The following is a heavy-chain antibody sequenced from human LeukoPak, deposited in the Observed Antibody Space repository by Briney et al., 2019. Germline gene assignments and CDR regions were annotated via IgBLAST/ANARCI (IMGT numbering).Heavy chain of an antibody. CDR2: IYYSGST. CDR3: VRWGPAAIWEYYFDY. J-gene: IGHJ4*02. V-gene: IGHV4-39*01. D-gene: IGHD2-2*01. Sequence: GSLRLSCAASGFTFSSYSMNWVRQPPGKGLEWIGSIYYSGSTYYNPSLKSRVIISVDTSKNQFSLKLSSVTAADTAVYYCVRWGPAAIWEYYFDYWGQGTLVTVSS. CDR1: GFTFSSYSMN.